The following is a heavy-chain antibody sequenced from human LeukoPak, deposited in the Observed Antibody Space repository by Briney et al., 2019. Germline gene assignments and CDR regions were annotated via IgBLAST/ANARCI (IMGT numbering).Heavy chain of an antibody. CDR2: ITGSSTYT. J-gene: IGHJ4*02. V-gene: IGHV3-21*01. CDR3: AKDHVWGSSSPHYFDY. D-gene: IGHD6-6*01. CDR1: GFTFSIYN. Sequence: GGSLRLSCVGSGFTFSIYNMNWVRQAPGKGLEWVSSITGSSTYTNYADSLKGRFTISRDNAKNSMYLEMNSLRAEDTAVYYCAKDHVWGSSSPHYFDYWGQGTLVTVSS.